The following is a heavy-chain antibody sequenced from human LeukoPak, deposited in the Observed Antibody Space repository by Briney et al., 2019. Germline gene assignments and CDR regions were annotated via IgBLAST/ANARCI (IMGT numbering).Heavy chain of an antibody. CDR2: SSGDNVHT. V-gene: IGHV1-3*02. D-gene: IGHD5-24*01. Sequence: GASVKVSCKTSGYTFTNYAIHWLRQAPGQSLQWLGWSSGDNVHTKYSQEFQGRVTITKDTSASTAYMELSSLKSEDKAVYYCARGXXXIINYWGQGTLVTVSS. CDR1: GYTFTNYA. CDR3: ARGXXXIINY. J-gene: IGHJ4*02.